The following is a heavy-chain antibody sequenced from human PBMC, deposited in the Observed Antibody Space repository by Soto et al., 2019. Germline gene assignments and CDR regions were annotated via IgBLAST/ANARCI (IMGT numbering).Heavy chain of an antibody. J-gene: IGHJ6*02. CDR1: GFTFSSYG. D-gene: IGHD6-19*01. V-gene: IGHV3-30*18. CDR3: AKGNSGWYDGMDV. CDR2: ISYDGSNK. Sequence: GGSLRLSCAASGFTFSSYGMHWVHQAPGKGLEWVAVISYDGSNKYYADSVKGRFTISRDNSKNTLYLQMNSLRAEDTAVYYCAKGNSGWYDGMDVWGQGTTVTVSS.